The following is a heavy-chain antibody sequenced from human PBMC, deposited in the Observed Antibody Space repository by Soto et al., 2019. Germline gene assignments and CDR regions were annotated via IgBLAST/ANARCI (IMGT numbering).Heavy chain of an antibody. Sequence: KTSETLSLTCTASGGSITSSSHFWGWVRQLPGKGLEWIGTIYFTGNTYYTPSLKSRLTMSIDTSKNEFSLRLNSVTAADTAVYYCAGQTFTIAAASYGRSNWFDPWGPGTLVTVSS. D-gene: IGHD6-25*01. CDR3: AGQTFTIAAASYGRSNWFDP. V-gene: IGHV4-39*01. J-gene: IGHJ5*02. CDR1: GGSITSSSHF. CDR2: IYFTGNT.